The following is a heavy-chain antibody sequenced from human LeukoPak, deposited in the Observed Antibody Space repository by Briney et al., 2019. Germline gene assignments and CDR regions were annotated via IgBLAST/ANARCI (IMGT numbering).Heavy chain of an antibody. Sequence: GGSLRLSCAASGFIFSNYGMHWVRQAPGKRLEWVAVIWNDGSETFHADSVKGRFRIARDNSKDTLYLQMNSLRAEDTVVYFCARDMGRAWYGPPDYWGQGTLVTVSS. CDR2: IWNDGSET. D-gene: IGHD6-13*01. CDR1: GFIFSNYG. J-gene: IGHJ4*02. CDR3: ARDMGRAWYGPPDY. V-gene: IGHV3-33*01.